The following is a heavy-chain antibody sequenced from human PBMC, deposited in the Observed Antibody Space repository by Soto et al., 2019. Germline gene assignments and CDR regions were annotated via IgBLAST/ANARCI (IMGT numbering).Heavy chain of an antibody. J-gene: IGHJ4*02. CDR3: ATVSPPRYNWNGRVY. D-gene: IGHD1-1*01. Sequence: KGLEWMGGFDPEDGETIYAQKFQGRVTMTEDTSTDTAYMELSSLRSEDTAVYYCATVSPPRYNWNGRVYWGQRPLVSV. CDR2: FDPEDGET. V-gene: IGHV1-24*01.